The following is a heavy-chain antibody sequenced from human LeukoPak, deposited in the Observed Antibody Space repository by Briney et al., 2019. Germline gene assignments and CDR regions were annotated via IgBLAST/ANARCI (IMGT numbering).Heavy chain of an antibody. V-gene: IGHV4-59*01. J-gene: IGHJ5*02. Sequence: SETLSLTCTVSGGSISSYYWSWIRQPPGKGLEWIGYIYYSGSTNYNPSLKSRVTISVDTSKNQFSLKLSPVTAADTAVYYCARALYYYGSGAPYNWFDPWGQGTLVTVSS. D-gene: IGHD3-10*01. CDR3: ARALYYYGSGAPYNWFDP. CDR1: GGSISSYY. CDR2: IYYSGST.